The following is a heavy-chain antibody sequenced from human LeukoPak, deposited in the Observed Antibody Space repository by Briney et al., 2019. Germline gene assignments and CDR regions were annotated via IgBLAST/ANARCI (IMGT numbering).Heavy chain of an antibody. Sequence: GASVKVSCKASGYTFTSYDINWVRQATGQGLEWMGWMNPNSGNTGYAQKFQGRVTMTRNTSISTAYMELSSLRSEDTAVYYCARGVGIRQYSSSWYGGLGFDPWGQETLVTVSS. V-gene: IGHV1-8*01. CDR1: GYTFTSYD. CDR2: MNPNSGNT. CDR3: ARGVGIRQYSSSWYGGLGFDP. J-gene: IGHJ5*02. D-gene: IGHD6-13*01.